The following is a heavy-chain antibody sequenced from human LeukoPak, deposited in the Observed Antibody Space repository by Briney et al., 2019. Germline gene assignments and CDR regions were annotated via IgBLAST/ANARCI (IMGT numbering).Heavy chain of an antibody. CDR2: ISPSGGIT. Sequence: GGSLRLSCAASGFSFSSHGMNWVRQAPGKGLEWVSGISPSGGITYYTDSVKGRFTISRDNSKNTVSLQMNSLKTEDTAVYYCTTPDFKYGSGSYFDYWGQGTLVTVSS. J-gene: IGHJ4*02. D-gene: IGHD3-10*01. CDR1: GFSFSSHG. CDR3: TTPDFKYGSGSYFDY. V-gene: IGHV3-23*01.